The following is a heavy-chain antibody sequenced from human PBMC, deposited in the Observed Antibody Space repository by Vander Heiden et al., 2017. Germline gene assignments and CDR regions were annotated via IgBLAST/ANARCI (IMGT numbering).Heavy chain of an antibody. Sequence: EVQLVQSGAEVKKPGESLKLSCKGSGYSFTSYWIGWVRQMPGKGLEWMGIIYPGDSDTRYSPSFQGQVTISADKSISTAYLQWSSLKASDTAMYYCARVSNWNYYDSSGYPTDDAFDIWGQGTMVTVSS. J-gene: IGHJ3*02. CDR1: GYSFTSYW. V-gene: IGHV5-51*01. D-gene: IGHD3-22*01. CDR2: IYPGDSDT. CDR3: ARVSNWNYYDSSGYPTDDAFDI.